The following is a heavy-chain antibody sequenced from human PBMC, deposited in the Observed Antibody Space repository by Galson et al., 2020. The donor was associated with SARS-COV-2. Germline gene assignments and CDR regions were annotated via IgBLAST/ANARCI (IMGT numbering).Heavy chain of an antibody. CDR2: MYSGGST. D-gene: IGHD1-1*01. V-gene: IGHV3-53*01. J-gene: IGHJ3*02. CDR3: ARGLKLAPLTFDI. Sequence: GGSLRLSCAASGFTVTSDYMHWVRQAPGKGLEWVSVMYSGGSTWYADSVEGRITVSRDTSKNTVYLQMNSLRAEDTAFYFCARGLKLAPLTFDIWGQGTIVTVSS. CDR1: GFTVTSDY.